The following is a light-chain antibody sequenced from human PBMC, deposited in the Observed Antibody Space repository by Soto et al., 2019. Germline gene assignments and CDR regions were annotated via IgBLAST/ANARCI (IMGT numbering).Light chain of an antibody. Sequence: QSVLTQPPSVSGAPGQRVTISCTGSSSNIGAGYDVGWYQQLPGTAPKFLIYGNTDRPSGVPDRFSGSKSGTSASLAITGLQAEDEADYYCQSYDSSLSGYVFGTGTKVTVL. CDR2: GNT. J-gene: IGLJ1*01. CDR1: SSNIGAGYD. CDR3: QSYDSSLSGYV. V-gene: IGLV1-40*01.